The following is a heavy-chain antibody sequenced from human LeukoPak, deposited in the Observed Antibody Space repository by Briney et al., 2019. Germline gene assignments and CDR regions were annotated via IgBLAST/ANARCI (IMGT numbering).Heavy chain of an antibody. CDR2: IYTSGST. D-gene: IGHD2-2*02. J-gene: IGHJ4*02. CDR3: ARSYCSSTSCYTGGFDY. Sequence: PSETLSLTCTVSGGSISSGSYYWSWIRQPTGKGLEWIGRIYTSGSTNYNPSLKSQVTISVDTSKNQFSLKLSSVTAADTAVYYCARSYCSSTSCYTGGFDYWGQGTLVTVSS. V-gene: IGHV4-61*02. CDR1: GGSISSGSYY.